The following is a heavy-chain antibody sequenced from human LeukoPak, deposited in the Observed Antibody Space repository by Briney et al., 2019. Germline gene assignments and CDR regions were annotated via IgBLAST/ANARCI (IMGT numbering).Heavy chain of an antibody. CDR2: IRSDGSIK. J-gene: IGHJ4*02. CDR1: GFTFSSHG. Sequence: GGSLRLSCAASGFTFSSHGIHWVRQAPGKGLEWVAFIRSDGSIKYYADSVKGRFTMSRDNSKNTMYMQMNSLRAEDTALYYCAKDVPVGFFDSWGQGTLVTVSS. D-gene: IGHD2-2*01. V-gene: IGHV3-30*02. CDR3: AKDVPVGFFDS.